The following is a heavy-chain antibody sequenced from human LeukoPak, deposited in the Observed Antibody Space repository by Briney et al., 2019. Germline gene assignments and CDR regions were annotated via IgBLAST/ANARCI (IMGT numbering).Heavy chain of an antibody. CDR2: INGGNGNT. CDR3: ARVPLHDDSGHYYPH. CDR1: GYTFTSYG. V-gene: IGHV1-3*01. D-gene: IGHD3-22*01. J-gene: IGHJ1*01. Sequence: ASVKVSCKTSGYTFTSYGMHWVRQAPGQSLEWMGWINGGNGNTKYSEKFQGRVTIIRDTSASTAYMELSSLRSEDTAVYYCARVPLHDDSGHYYPHWGQGTLVTVSS.